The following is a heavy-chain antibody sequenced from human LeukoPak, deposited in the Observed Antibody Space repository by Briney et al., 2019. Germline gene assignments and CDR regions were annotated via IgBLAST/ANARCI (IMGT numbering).Heavy chain of an antibody. CDR2: ISPSTDRT. Sequence: GGSLRLSCAASGFTFSSYAMSWVRQAPGKGLEWVSFISPSTDRTSNADSVEGRFTISRDNPRNTLYLQMNSLRDEDTAVYYCAIMHGYYDGSGYWVQWGQGTLVTVSS. D-gene: IGHD3-22*01. J-gene: IGHJ4*02. CDR3: AIMHGYYDGSGYWVQ. V-gene: IGHV3-23*01. CDR1: GFTFSSYA.